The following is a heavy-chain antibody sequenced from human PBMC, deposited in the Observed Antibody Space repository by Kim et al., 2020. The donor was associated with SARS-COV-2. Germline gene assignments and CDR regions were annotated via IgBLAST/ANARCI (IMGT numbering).Heavy chain of an antibody. J-gene: IGHJ5*02. Sequence: SETLSLTCAVYGGSFSGYYWSWIRQPPGKGLEWIGEINHSGSTNYNPSLKSRVTISVDTSKNQFSLKLSSVTAADTAVYYCARERRYSHKFDPWGQGTLVTVSS. CDR2: INHSGST. CDR1: GGSFSGYY. CDR3: ARERRYSHKFDP. V-gene: IGHV4-34*01. D-gene: IGHD2-15*01.